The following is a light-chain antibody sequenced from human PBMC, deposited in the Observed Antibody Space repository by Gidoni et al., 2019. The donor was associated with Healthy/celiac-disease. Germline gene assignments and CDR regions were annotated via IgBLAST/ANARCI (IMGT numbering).Light chain of an antibody. Sequence: SYELTQPPPLSVPLGPTARITCGGNNIGSKNVHWYQQKPGQAPVLVIYRDSNRPSGIPERFSGCNAGNTATLTISRAQAGDEADYYWQVWDSSTACVVFGGGTKLTVL. CDR2: RDS. CDR3: QVWDSSTACVV. J-gene: IGLJ2*01. V-gene: IGLV3-9*01. CDR1: NIGSKN.